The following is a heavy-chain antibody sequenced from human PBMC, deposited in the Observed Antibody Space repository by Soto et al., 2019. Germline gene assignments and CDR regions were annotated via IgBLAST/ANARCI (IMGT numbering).Heavy chain of an antibody. CDR2: ISAYNGNT. CDR3: TNGYSSSWYRGMDV. V-gene: IGHV1-18*04. CDR1: GYTFTSYG. D-gene: IGHD6-13*01. Sequence: ASVKVSCKASGYTFTSYGISWVRQAPGQGLEWMGWISAYNGNTNYAQKPQGRVTMTTDTSTGTAYMELRSLRSDDKAVYYCTNGYSSSWYRGMDVWGQVTTVTVSS. J-gene: IGHJ6*02.